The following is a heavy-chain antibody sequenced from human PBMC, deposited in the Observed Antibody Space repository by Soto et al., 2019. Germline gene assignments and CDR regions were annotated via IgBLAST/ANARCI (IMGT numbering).Heavy chain of an antibody. V-gene: IGHV4-30-2*01. CDR3: ARVPDY. J-gene: IGHJ4*02. CDR2: ISHSANT. Sequence: LQLQESGSGLVKPSQTLSLTCAVSGGSISSGGYSWGWIRQPPGKGLEWIGYISHSANTYYNPSLKRRVTISVDSSKNQFSLKLSCVTAADTAVYYCARVPDYLGQGTLVTVSS. CDR1: GGSISSGGYS.